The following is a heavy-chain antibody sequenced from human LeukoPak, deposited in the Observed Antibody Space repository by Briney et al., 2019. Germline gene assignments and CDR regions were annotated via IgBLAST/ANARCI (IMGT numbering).Heavy chain of an antibody. J-gene: IGHJ4*01. CDR1: GFTFSSYG. Sequence: PGGSLKLSCAAPGFTFSSYGMHWVRQAPGKGLEWVAFIRYDGSNKYYADSVKGRFTISRDNPKNTLYLQMNSLRAEDTAVYYCAKEKEYYYDSSGYYYDYWGQGTLVTVSS. CDR3: AKEKEYYYDSSGYYYDY. D-gene: IGHD3-22*01. V-gene: IGHV3-30*02. CDR2: IRYDGSNK.